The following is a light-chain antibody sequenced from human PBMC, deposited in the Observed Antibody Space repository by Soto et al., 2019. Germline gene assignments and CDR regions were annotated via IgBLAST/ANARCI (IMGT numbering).Light chain of an antibody. Sequence: VLTQSPGTLSLSPGGRATLSCRAIPSISSSSLAWSQQKRCRAHRLLIYGASRRATGIPETFSGRGSGTDFTANMSGLQCEEVGIYYFQEYDSLRSTFGQGT. CDR1: PSISSSS. J-gene: IGKJ2*01. CDR2: GAS. V-gene: IGKV3-20*01. CDR3: QEYDSLRST.